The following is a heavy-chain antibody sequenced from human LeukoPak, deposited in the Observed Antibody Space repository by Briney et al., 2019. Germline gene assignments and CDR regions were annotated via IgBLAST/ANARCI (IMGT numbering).Heavy chain of an antibody. J-gene: IGHJ4*02. Sequence: SETLSLTCTVSGGSISSSSDYWGWIRQAPGKGLEWIGSIYYHENTYYNSSLKSRVTISVDTSKNQFSLELNSVIAADTAVYFCARRAYSAAYWKHFDYWGQGTLVTVSS. V-gene: IGHV4-39*01. D-gene: IGHD1-1*01. CDR1: GGSISSSSDY. CDR2: IYYHENT. CDR3: ARRAYSAAYWKHFDY.